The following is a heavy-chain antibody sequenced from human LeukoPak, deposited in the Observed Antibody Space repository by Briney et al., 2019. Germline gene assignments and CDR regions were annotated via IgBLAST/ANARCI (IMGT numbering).Heavy chain of an antibody. V-gene: IGHV3-74*01. CDR2: IRSDGSTT. J-gene: IGHJ4*02. D-gene: IGHD5-18*01. CDR1: GFSFSVFW. Sequence: GGSLRLSCADSGFSFSVFWMHWVRQVPGKGLVWVSRIRSDGSTTDYADSVKGRFTISRDNAKNTLYLQMNSLRAEDTAVYYCAKERDTAMVTIDYWGQGTLVTVSS. CDR3: AKERDTAMVTIDY.